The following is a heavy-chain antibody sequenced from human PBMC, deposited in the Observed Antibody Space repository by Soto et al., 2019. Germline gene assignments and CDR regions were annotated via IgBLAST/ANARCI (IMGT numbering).Heavy chain of an antibody. V-gene: IGHV3-53*04. CDR3: ARDPGYSGYDAFDL. CDR1: GFTVSSNY. J-gene: IGHJ3*01. CDR2: IYSGGST. D-gene: IGHD5-12*01. Sequence: EVQLVESGGGLVQPGGSLRLSCAASGFTVSSNYMSWVRQAPGKGLEWGSVIYSGGSTYYADSVKGRFTISRHNSKNTLYLQMNRLRAEDTAVYYCARDPGYSGYDAFDLWGQGTMVTVSS.